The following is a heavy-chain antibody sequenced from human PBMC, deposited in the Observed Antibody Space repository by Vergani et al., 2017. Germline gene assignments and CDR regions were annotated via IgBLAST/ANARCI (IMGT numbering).Heavy chain of an antibody. D-gene: IGHD2-2*01. Sequence: QVQLQQWGAGRLKPSETLSLTCAVYGGSFSGYYWSWIRQPPGKGLEWIGEINHSGSTNYNPSLKSRVTISVDTSKNQFSLKLSSVTAADTAVYYCARSPSSTRRIYYYYYMDVWGKGTTVTVSS. CDR3: ARSPSSTRRIYYYYYMDV. CDR2: INHSGST. V-gene: IGHV4-34*01. J-gene: IGHJ6*03. CDR1: GGSFSGYY.